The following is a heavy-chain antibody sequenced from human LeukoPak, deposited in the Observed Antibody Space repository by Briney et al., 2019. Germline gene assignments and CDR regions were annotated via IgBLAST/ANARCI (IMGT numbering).Heavy chain of an antibody. Sequence: GASVKVSCKASGYTFTSYDINWVRQAPGQGLEWMGGIIPIFGTANYAQKFQGRVTITADESTSTAYMELSSLRSEDTAVYYCARGPYGYDFWSGYYPWWFDPWGQGTLVTVSS. D-gene: IGHD3-3*01. J-gene: IGHJ5*02. V-gene: IGHV1-69*13. CDR1: GYTFTSYD. CDR3: ARGPYGYDFWSGYYPWWFDP. CDR2: IIPIFGTA.